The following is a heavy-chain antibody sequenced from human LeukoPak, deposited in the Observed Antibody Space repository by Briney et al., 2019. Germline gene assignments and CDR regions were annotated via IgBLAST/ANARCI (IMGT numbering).Heavy chain of an antibody. CDR3: ARGGYGSGNYYNFDY. CDR2: INPNSGGT. V-gene: IGHV1-2*06. Sequence: ASVKVSCKASGYTFTSYAMNWVRQAPGQGLEWMGRINPNSGGTNYAQKFQGRVTMTRDTSISTAYMELSRLRSDDTAVYYCARGGYGSGNYYNFDYWGQGTLVTVSS. CDR1: GYTFTSYA. J-gene: IGHJ4*02. D-gene: IGHD3-10*01.